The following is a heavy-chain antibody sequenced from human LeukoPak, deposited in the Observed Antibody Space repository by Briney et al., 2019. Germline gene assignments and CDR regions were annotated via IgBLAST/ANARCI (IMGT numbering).Heavy chain of an antibody. J-gene: IGHJ4*02. CDR3: ARGPYDDHVDY. Sequence: PGGSLRLSCAASGFTFSSYWMSWVRQAPGKGLEWVANIKQDGSEKYYADSVKGRFTVSRDNAKNSLYLQMNGLRAEDTAVYYCARGPYDDHVDYWGQGTLLTVSS. CDR1: GFTFSSYW. V-gene: IGHV3-7*03. CDR2: IKQDGSEK. D-gene: IGHD4-17*01.